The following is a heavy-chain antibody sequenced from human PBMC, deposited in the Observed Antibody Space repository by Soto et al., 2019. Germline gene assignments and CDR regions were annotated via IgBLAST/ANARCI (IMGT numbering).Heavy chain of an antibody. CDR2: FDPEDGET. J-gene: IGHJ6*02. CDR3: ATGIAVAGTVDYYGMDV. Sequence: ASVKVSCKVSGYTLTELSMHWVRQAPGKGFEWMGGFDPEDGETIYAQKFQGRVTMTEDTSTDTAYMELSSLRSEDTAVYYCATGIAVAGTVDYYGMDVWGQGTTVTVSS. V-gene: IGHV1-24*01. D-gene: IGHD6-19*01. CDR1: GYTLTELS.